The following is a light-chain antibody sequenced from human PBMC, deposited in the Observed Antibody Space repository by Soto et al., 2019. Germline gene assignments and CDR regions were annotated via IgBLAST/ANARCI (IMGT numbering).Light chain of an antibody. J-gene: IGKJ1*01. Sequence: DIQMTQSPSTLSASVGDRVTITCRASQSISSWVALYQQKPGKDPKLLIYKESSLESGLPSRFSGSGSGKEFTLTISILQHDDFANYCCQQYYSYWTFGQGTKVDIK. CDR2: KES. V-gene: IGKV1-5*03. CDR1: QSISSW. CDR3: QQYYSYWT.